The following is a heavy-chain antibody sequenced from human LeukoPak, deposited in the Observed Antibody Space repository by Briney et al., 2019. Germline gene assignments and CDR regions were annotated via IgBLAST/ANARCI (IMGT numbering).Heavy chain of an antibody. Sequence: GGSLRLSCAASGFTVSSNYMSWVRQAPGKGLEWVSGISGSGDSTYYADSVKGRFTISRDNSKNTLYLQMNSLRAEDTAVYYCARWGYGSGSYWGQGTLVTVSS. CDR2: ISGSGDST. D-gene: IGHD3-10*01. J-gene: IGHJ4*02. V-gene: IGHV3-23*01. CDR3: ARWGYGSGSY. CDR1: GFTVSSNY.